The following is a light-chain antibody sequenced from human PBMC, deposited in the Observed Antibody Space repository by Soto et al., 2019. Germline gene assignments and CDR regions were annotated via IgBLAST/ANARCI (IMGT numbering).Light chain of an antibody. J-gene: IGKJ1*01. V-gene: IGKV3D-20*01. Sequence: DIVLAQSPATLSLSPGDRATLSCGASQSVSRSYLAWYQQKPGLAPRLIIYDASTRATGIPDRFSGSGSGTDFTLTISRLEPEDFAVYYCQQYGSSGTFGQGTKVDIK. CDR3: QQYGSSGT. CDR2: DAS. CDR1: QSVSRSY.